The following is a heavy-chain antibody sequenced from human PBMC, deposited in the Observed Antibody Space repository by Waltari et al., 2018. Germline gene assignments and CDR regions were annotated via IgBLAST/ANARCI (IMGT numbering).Heavy chain of an antibody. CDR1: GFTFSDHY. CDR2: PRNKANSYTT. V-gene: IGHV3-72*01. Sequence: EVQLVESGGGLVQPGGSLRLSCAASGFTFSDHYMDWVRQAPGKGLEGVGRPRNKANSYTTEYASSVKGRFTISREDSKNTLYLQMNSLKTEDTAVYYCARPGIAAAGYYDYWGQGTLVTVSS. CDR3: ARPGIAAAGYYDY. D-gene: IGHD6-13*01. J-gene: IGHJ4*02.